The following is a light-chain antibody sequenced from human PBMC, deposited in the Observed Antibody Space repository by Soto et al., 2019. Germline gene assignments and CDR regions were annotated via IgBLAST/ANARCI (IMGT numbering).Light chain of an antibody. J-gene: IGKJ1*01. CDR2: DAS. V-gene: IGKV1-5*01. CDR3: QQFNSYART. Sequence: DIQMTQSPSTLSASVGDRVAITCRASQSISIWLAWYQQKPGKAPKILIYDASSLASGVPLRFSGSGSGTDFKLTISSLQPDDFATYYCQQFNSYARTFGQGTKV. CDR1: QSISIW.